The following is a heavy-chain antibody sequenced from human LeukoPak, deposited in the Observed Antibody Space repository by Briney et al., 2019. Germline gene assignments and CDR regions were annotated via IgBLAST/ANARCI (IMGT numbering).Heavy chain of an antibody. CDR2: ISYDGSNK. V-gene: IGHV3-30*04. CDR1: GFTFSSYA. D-gene: IGHD6-19*01. Sequence: PGGSLRLSCAASGFTFSSYAMHWVRQAPGKGLEWVAVISYDGSNKYYADSVKGRFTISRDNSKNTLYLQMNSLRAEDTAVYYCARDRIAVAGTGVYYYGMDVWGQGTTVTVSS. CDR3: ARDRIAVAGTGVYYYGMDV. J-gene: IGHJ6*02.